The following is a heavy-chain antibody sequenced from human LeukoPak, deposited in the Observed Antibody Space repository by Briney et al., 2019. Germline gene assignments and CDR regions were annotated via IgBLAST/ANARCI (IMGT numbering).Heavy chain of an antibody. J-gene: IGHJ4*02. Sequence: GGSLRLSCAASGFAFNGYWMSWVRQAPGKGLEWVAFIRYDGSKTYYADSVKGRFTISRDNSKNTLYLQMNSLRAEDTAVYYCAKGPARIAVGVDYWGQGTLVTVSS. CDR3: AKGPARIAVGVDY. D-gene: IGHD6-19*01. CDR2: IRYDGSKT. V-gene: IGHV3-30*02. CDR1: GFAFNGYW.